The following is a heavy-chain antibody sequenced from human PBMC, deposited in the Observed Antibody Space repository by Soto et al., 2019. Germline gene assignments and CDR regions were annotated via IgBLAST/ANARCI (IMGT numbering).Heavy chain of an antibody. CDR3: ARFVESRGYYYYYGMDV. Sequence: LGESLKISCKGSGYSFTSYWIGWVRQMPGKGLEWMGIIYPGDSDTRYSPSFQGQVTISADKSISTAYLQWSSLKASDTAMYYCARFVESRGYYYYYGMDVWGQGTTVTVSS. J-gene: IGHJ6*02. D-gene: IGHD3-3*01. V-gene: IGHV5-51*01. CDR1: GYSFTSYW. CDR2: IYPGDSDT.